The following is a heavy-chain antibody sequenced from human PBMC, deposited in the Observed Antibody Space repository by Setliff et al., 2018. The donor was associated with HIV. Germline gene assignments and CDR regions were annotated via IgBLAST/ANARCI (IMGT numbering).Heavy chain of an antibody. Sequence: SETLSLTCTVPGDSIGSTNWWSWVRQPPGEGLEWIGQIYDNGNTNYNPSLKGRVTISTDKSKNQFSLRLTSVTAADTATYFCESTGRKTYYNSEKYYYFDYWGLGTVVAVSS. CDR1: GDSIGSTNW. J-gene: IGHJ4*02. V-gene: IGHV4-4*02. D-gene: IGHD3-10*01. CDR2: IYDNGNT. CDR3: ESTGRKTYYNSEKYYYFDY.